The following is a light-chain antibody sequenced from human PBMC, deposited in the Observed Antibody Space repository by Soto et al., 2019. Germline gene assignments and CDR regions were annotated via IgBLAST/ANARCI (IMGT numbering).Light chain of an antibody. CDR2: GAS. CDR3: RQYGSTPT. J-gene: IGKJ1*01. CDR1: QSVSGSY. V-gene: IGKV3-20*01. Sequence: EVVLTQSPGTLSLSQGERATLSCRASQSVSGSYLAWHQQKPGQAPRLLIYGASSRATGIPDRFTGSGSGTDFTLTISRLEPEDFAVYYCRQYGSTPTFGQGTKVDI.